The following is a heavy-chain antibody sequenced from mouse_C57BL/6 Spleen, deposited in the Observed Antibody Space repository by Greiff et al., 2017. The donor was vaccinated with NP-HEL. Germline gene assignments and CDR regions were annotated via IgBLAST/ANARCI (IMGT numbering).Heavy chain of an antibody. CDR2: ISYDGSN. D-gene: IGHD4-1*01. Sequence: EVKLLESGPGLVKPSQSLSLTCSVTGYSITSGYYWNWIRQFPGNKLEWMGYISYDGSNNYNPSLKNRISITRDTSKNQFFLKLNSVTTEDTATYYCARSQTGTHYAMDYWGQGTSVTVSS. J-gene: IGHJ4*01. CDR3: ARSQTGTHYAMDY. V-gene: IGHV3-6*01. CDR1: GYSITSGYY.